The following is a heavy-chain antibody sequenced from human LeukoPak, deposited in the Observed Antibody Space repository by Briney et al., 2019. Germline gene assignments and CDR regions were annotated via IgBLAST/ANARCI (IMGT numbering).Heavy chain of an antibody. Sequence: SETLSLTCAVYGGSFSGYYWSWIRQPPGKGLEWIGEINHSGSTNYNPSLKSRVTISVDTSKNQFSLKLSSVTAADTAVYYCARATYYDYVWGSYRSPEFDYWGQGTLVTVSS. V-gene: IGHV4-34*01. CDR2: INHSGST. CDR1: GGSFSGYY. J-gene: IGHJ4*02. D-gene: IGHD3-16*02. CDR3: ARATYYDYVWGSYRSPEFDY.